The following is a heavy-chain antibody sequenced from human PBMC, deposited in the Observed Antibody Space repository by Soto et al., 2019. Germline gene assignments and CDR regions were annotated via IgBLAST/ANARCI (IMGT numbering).Heavy chain of an antibody. V-gene: IGHV4-39*01. CDR3: ASLPYYDILTGPVVLMDV. CDR2: IYYSGST. J-gene: IGHJ6*03. CDR1: GGSISSSSYY. Sequence: SETLSLTCTVSGGSISSSSYYWGWIRQPPGKGLEWIGSIYYSGSTYYNPSLKSRVTISVDTSKNQFSLKLSSVTAADTAVYYCASLPYYDILTGPVVLMDVWGKGTTVTVSS. D-gene: IGHD3-9*01.